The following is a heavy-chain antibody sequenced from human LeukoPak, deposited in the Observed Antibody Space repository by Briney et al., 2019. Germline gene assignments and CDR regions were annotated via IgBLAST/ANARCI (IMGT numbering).Heavy chain of an antibody. J-gene: IGHJ3*02. V-gene: IGHV4-39*07. Sequence: SETLSLTCTVSGGSISSSSYYWGWIRQPPGKGLEWIGSIYYSGSTYYNPSLKSRVTISVDTSKNQFSLKLSSVTAADTAVYYCARGGKGYSPLIDAFDIWGQGTMVTVSS. D-gene: IGHD2-21*01. CDR3: ARGGKGYSPLIDAFDI. CDR1: GGSISSSSYY. CDR2: IYYSGST.